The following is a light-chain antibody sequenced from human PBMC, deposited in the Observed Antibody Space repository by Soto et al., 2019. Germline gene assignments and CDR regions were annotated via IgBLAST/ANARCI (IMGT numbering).Light chain of an antibody. Sequence: QSVLTQPASVSGSPGQAITISCSGTSSDVGAFNYVSWYQQHPGKAPKLMIYDVSNRPSGVSNRFSGSKSGNTASLTISGLRAEDEADYHCNSYNSNNNDVFGTGTKVTVL. CDR1: SSDVGAFNY. V-gene: IGLV2-14*03. CDR2: DVS. CDR3: NSYNSNNNDV. J-gene: IGLJ1*01.